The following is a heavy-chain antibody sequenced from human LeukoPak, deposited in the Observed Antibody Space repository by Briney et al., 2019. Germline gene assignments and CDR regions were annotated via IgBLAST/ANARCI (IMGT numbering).Heavy chain of an antibody. CDR2: ISPYNGDT. CDR3: ARRTTAPPDP. J-gene: IGHJ5*02. CDR1: GYTFTSHG. Sequence: GASVTVSFRASGYTFTSHGSNWVRQAPGQGVEWMGWISPYNGDTKYAQIFQGRVTFTTDTSTTTAFMDLRSRIPDDAAVYYCARRTTAPPDPWGQGTLVTVSS. D-gene: IGHD1-7*01. V-gene: IGHV1-18*01.